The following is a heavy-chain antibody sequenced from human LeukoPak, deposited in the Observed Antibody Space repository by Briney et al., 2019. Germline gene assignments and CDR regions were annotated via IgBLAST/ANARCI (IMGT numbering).Heavy chain of an antibody. CDR3: ARAGTTLLLDY. D-gene: IGHD4-11*01. J-gene: IGHJ4*02. CDR1: GYTFTSYG. Sequence: ASVTVSCKASGYTFTSYGIIWARQAPGQGLQWMEWISAHNGKTNYAQNLQGRVTMTTDTSTNTVYLELRSLTSDDTAVYYCARAGTTLLLDYWGQGTLVTVSS. CDR2: ISAHNGKT. V-gene: IGHV1-18*01.